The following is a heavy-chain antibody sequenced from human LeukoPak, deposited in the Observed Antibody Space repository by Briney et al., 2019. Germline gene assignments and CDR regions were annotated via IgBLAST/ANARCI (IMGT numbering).Heavy chain of an antibody. J-gene: IGHJ5*02. CDR1: GGSISSYY. Sequence: PSETLSLTCTVSGGSISSYYWSWIRQPPGKGLEWIGYIYYSGSTNYNPSLKSRVTISVDTSKNQFSLKLSSVTAADTAVYYCATSGYDSGGPSDWFDPWGQGTLVTVSS. D-gene: IGHD5-12*01. CDR3: ATSGYDSGGPSDWFDP. V-gene: IGHV4-59*01. CDR2: IYYSGST.